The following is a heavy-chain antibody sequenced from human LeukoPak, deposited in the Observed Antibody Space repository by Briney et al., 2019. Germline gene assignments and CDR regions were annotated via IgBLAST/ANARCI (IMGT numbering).Heavy chain of an antibody. CDR2: INGGGGST. J-gene: IGHJ4*02. V-gene: IGHV3-23*01. CDR1: GFTFSNYV. CDR3: VKDGRRSPPC. D-gene: IGHD2-15*01. Sequence: GGSLRLSSAASGFTFSNYVMSWVRQAPGKGPEWVSGINGGGGSTFYAESVTGRFTISRDNSKNTLFLQMNTLRAEDTAVYYCVKDGRRSPPCWGQGTLVTVSS.